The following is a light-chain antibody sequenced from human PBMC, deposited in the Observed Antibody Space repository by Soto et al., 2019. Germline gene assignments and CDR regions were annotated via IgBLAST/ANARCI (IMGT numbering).Light chain of an antibody. Sequence: DIQMTQSPSSVSASVGDRVTITCRASQDISNWLAWYQQQPGKAPKLLIYGASSLQSGVPSRFSGGGSGTHFTLIISSLQPEGFATYYCQQTNTFLPLTFGGGTKVEI. V-gene: IGKV1-12*01. J-gene: IGKJ4*01. CDR3: QQTNTFLPLT. CDR1: QDISNW. CDR2: GAS.